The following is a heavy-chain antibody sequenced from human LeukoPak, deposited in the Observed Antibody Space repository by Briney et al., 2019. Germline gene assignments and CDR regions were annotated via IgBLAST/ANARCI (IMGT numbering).Heavy chain of an antibody. CDR3: ATTIVGAPRLDY. CDR2: FDPEDGET. CDR1: GYTLTELS. D-gene: IGHD1-26*01. V-gene: IGHV1-24*01. Sequence: ASVKVSCKVSGYTLTELSMHWVRQAPGKGLEWMGGFDPEDGETIYAQKFRGRVTMTEDTSTDTAYMELSSLRSEDTAVYYCATTIVGAPRLDYWGQGTLVTVSS. J-gene: IGHJ4*02.